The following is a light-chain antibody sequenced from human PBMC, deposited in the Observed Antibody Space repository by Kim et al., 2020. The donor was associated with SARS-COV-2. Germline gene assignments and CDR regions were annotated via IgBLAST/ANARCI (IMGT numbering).Light chain of an antibody. Sequence: APGKTARMTCGGNKIGSKSVHWYQQRPGQAPVLVIYFDSDRPSRIPERFSGSNSGNTATLTISRVEAGDEADYYCQVWDSSSDHVVFGGGTKLTVL. CDR3: QVWDSSSDHVV. CDR1: KIGSKS. CDR2: FDS. V-gene: IGLV3-21*04. J-gene: IGLJ2*01.